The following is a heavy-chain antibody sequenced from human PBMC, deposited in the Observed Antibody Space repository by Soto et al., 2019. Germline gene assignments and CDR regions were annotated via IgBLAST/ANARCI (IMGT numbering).Heavy chain of an antibody. J-gene: IGHJ6*02. CDR1: GYTFTSYG. CDR3: ARSGLPISMDV. CDR2: VSANNGDT. D-gene: IGHD5-12*01. V-gene: IGHV1-18*01. Sequence: QVQLVQSAAEVKTPGASVKVSCKASGYTFTSYGFSWVRQAPGQGLEWLGWVSANNGDTNFAQKFQGRVTMTTDSSTNTAHMELRSLGSDDTAVYYCARSGLPISMDVWGQGTPVTVSS.